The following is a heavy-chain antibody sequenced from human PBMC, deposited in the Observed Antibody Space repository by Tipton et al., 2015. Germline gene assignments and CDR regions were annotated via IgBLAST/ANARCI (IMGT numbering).Heavy chain of an antibody. J-gene: IGHJ6*02. CDR3: ASRGAGTSHYAMDV. Sequence: AGLVKPSETLSLTCAVYGGSFSGYYWSWIRQPPGEGLEWIGEINESGSTNYNSSLKNRVTVSVDTSKNQFSLKLTSVTAADTAVYYCASRGAGTSHYAMDVWGQGTTVTVSS. CDR1: GGSFSGYY. CDR2: INESGST. D-gene: IGHD6-19*01. V-gene: IGHV4-34*01.